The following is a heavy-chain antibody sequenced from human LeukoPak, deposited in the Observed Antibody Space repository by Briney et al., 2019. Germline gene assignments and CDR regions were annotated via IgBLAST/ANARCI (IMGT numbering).Heavy chain of an antibody. Sequence: PSETLSLTCTVSGGSLYNYYCGSIRQPPGRGLEWIGHIYYSGSTYYNPSLKSRVSISVDTSRNQFALRLSSVTAADTAVYYCARHAWLHDYCGQGTLVTVAS. CDR3: ARHAWLHDY. V-gene: IGHV4-59*08. D-gene: IGHD5-12*01. J-gene: IGHJ4*02. CDR1: GGSLYNYY. CDR2: IYYSGST.